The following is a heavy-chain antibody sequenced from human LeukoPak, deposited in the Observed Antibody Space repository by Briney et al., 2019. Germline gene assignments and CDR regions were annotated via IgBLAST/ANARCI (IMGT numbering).Heavy chain of an antibody. CDR2: INHSGST. CDR1: GGSFSGYY. Sequence: SETLSLTCAVYGGSFSGYYWSWIPKPPGRGLEWIGEINHSGSTNYNPSLKSRVTISVDTSKNQFSLKLSSVTAADTAVYYCARSKGDYRDTAMVGGYYFDYWGQGTLVTVSS. CDR3: ARSKGDYRDTAMVGGYYFDY. J-gene: IGHJ4*02. D-gene: IGHD5-18*01. V-gene: IGHV4-34*01.